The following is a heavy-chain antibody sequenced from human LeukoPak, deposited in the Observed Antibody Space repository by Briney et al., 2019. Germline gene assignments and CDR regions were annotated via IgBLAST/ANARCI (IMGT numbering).Heavy chain of an antibody. Sequence: GGSLRLSCAASGFTFSSYAMHWVRHAPGKGLEWVSGISWNSGRIDYADSVKGRFTISRDNAKSSLHLQMNSLRAEDTALYYCAKDSSPSGTYYNFHYWGQGTLVTVSS. V-gene: IGHV3-9*01. CDR2: ISWNSGRI. CDR1: GFTFSSYA. D-gene: IGHD3-10*01. CDR3: AKDSSPSGTYYNFHY. J-gene: IGHJ4*02.